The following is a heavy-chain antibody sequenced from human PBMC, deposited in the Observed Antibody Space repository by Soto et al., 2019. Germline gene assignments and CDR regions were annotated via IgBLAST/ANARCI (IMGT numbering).Heavy chain of an antibody. V-gene: IGHV1-2*02. J-gene: IGHJ4*02. CDR2: INPNSGGT. CDR1: GYTFTGYY. Sequence: GASVKVSCKASGYTFTGYYMHWVRQAPGQGLEWMGWINPNSGGTNYAQKFQGRVTMTRDTSISTAYMELSRLRSDDTAVYYCARGPAIYCSGGSCYPIDYWGQGTLVTGSS. D-gene: IGHD2-15*01. CDR3: ARGPAIYCSGGSCYPIDY.